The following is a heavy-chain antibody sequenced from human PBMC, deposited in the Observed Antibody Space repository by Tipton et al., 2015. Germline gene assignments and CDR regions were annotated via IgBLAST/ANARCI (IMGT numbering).Heavy chain of an antibody. J-gene: IGHJ4*02. D-gene: IGHD4-17*01. Sequence: SLRLSCAASGFTFSSYDIHWVRQAPGKGLEWVAVMSYDGSHKYYADSVKGRFTISRDNSKNTLYLQMNSLRAEDTAVYYCAKVKGQTYDDYPYFDYWGQGTLVTVSS. CDR3: AKVKGQTYDDYPYFDY. CDR2: MSYDGSHK. CDR1: GFTFSSYD. V-gene: IGHV3-30*18.